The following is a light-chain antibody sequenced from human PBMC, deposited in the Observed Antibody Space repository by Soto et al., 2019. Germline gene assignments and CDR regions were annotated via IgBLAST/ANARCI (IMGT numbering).Light chain of an antibody. CDR2: EVS. Sequence: QSVLTQPASVSGSPGQSITISCTGTSSDVGGYNYVSWYQQHPGKAPKLMIYEVSNRPSGVSNRFSGSKSGNTASLTISGLQAEDEADYDCSSYTSSSTLGVFGTGTKVTVL. CDR1: SSDVGGYNY. J-gene: IGLJ1*01. V-gene: IGLV2-14*01. CDR3: SSYTSSSTLGV.